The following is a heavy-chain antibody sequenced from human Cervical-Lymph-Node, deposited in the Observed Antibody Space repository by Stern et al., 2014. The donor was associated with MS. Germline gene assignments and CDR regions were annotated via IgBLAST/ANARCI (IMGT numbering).Heavy chain of an antibody. V-gene: IGHV3-48*02. Sequence: EVQLVESGGGLVQPGGSLRLSCVVSGFTYTTYSMNWVRQAPGKGLEWISYSSKGGTTLFYADSVKGRFTISRDNARNSLYLQMXSLRDEDXAIYYCARDGXXXXXXFDLWGRGT. CDR1: GFTYTTYS. CDR3: ARDGXXXXXXFDL. J-gene: IGHJ2*01. CDR2: SSKGGTTL.